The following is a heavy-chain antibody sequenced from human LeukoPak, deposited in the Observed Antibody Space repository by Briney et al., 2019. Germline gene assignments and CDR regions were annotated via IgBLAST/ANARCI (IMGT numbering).Heavy chain of an antibody. CDR3: ARLGAPFLEWLFPANWFDP. V-gene: IGHV5-51*01. Sequence: PGESLKISCKGSGYNFISYWIGWVRQMPGKGLEWMGISYPGDSDTRYSPSFQGQVTISADNSISTAYLQWSSLKASDTAMYYCARLGAPFLEWLFPANWFDPWGQGTLVTVSS. CDR1: GYNFISYW. CDR2: SYPGDSDT. D-gene: IGHD3-3*02. J-gene: IGHJ5*02.